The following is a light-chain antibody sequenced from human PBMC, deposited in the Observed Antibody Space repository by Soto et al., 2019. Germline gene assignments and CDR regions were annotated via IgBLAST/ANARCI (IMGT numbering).Light chain of an antibody. Sequence: QLVLTQSPSASASLGASVKLTCTLSSGHSSYAIAWHQQQPEKGPRYLMKLNSDGSHSKGDAIPDRFSGSSSGAERYLTIPSLQSEDEADYYCQTWGTGIRVFGGGTKLTVL. V-gene: IGLV4-69*01. CDR2: LNSDGSH. CDR3: QTWGTGIRV. CDR1: SGHSSYA. J-gene: IGLJ2*01.